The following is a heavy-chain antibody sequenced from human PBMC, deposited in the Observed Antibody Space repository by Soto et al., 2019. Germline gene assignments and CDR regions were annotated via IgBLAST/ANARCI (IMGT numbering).Heavy chain of an antibody. D-gene: IGHD6-13*01. CDR2: IYYSGST. Sequence: QLQLQESGPGLVKPSETLSLSCTVSGGSISSSSYYWGWIRQPPGKGLEWIGSIYYSGSTYYNPYLTGRVTISVDTSKNQFSRKLSSVTAADTAVYYCARLSSSWPYYYGMDVWGQGTTVTVSS. CDR1: GGSISSSSYY. V-gene: IGHV4-39*01. J-gene: IGHJ6*02. CDR3: ARLSSSWPYYYGMDV.